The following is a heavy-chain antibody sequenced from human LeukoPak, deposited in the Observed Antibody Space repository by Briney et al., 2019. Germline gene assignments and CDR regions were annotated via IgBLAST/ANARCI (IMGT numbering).Heavy chain of an antibody. CDR3: ARETGLKPFDY. CDR2: ISSSGSTT. Sequence: GGSLRPSCAASGFTFSDYYMSWIRQAPGKGLEWISYISSSGSTTYYADSVKGRFTISRDNAKNSLYLQMYSLRAEDTAVYYCARETGLKPFDYWGQGTLVTVSS. D-gene: IGHD3/OR15-3a*01. V-gene: IGHV3-11*01. J-gene: IGHJ4*02. CDR1: GFTFSDYY.